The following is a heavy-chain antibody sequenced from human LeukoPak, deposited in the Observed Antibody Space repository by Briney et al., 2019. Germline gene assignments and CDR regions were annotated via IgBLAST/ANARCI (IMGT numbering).Heavy chain of an antibody. J-gene: IGHJ4*02. CDR3: ARGGVTTVVYFDY. CDR2: MNPNSGNT. D-gene: IGHD4-23*01. V-gene: IGHV1-8*01. Sequence: ASVKVSCKASGYTFTSYDINWVRQATGQGLEWMGWMNPNSGNTGYAQEFQGRVTMTRNTSISTAYMELSSLRSEDTAAYYCARGGVTTVVYFDYWGQGTLVTVSS. CDR1: GYTFTSYD.